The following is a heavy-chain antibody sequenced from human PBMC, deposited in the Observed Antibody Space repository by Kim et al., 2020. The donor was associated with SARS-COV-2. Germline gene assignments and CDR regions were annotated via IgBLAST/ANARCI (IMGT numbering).Heavy chain of an antibody. CDR3: ARDLGLGSPFHYFDY. V-gene: IGHV1-18*04. Sequence: ASVKVSCKASGYTFTSYGISWVRQAPGQGLEWMGWISAYNGNTNYAQKLQGRVTMTTDASTSTAYMELRSLRSDDTAVYYCARDLGLGSPFHYFDYWGQGTLVTVSS. CDR2: ISAYNGNT. D-gene: IGHD6-19*01. CDR1: GYTFTSYG. J-gene: IGHJ4*02.